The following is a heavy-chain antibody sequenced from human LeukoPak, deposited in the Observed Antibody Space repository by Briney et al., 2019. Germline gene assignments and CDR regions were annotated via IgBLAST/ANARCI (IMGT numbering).Heavy chain of an antibody. CDR3: ARVGAVVPGNDYYFDY. CDR1: CDSISRGDHY. V-gene: IGHV4-30-4*01. Sequence: SETLSLTCTVYCDSISRGDHYWSWIRQPPGKGLEWIGYIYHSGSTYFSPSLKSRLSISVDTSRNQFSLRLSSVTAADTAVYFCARVGAVVPGNDYYFDYWGLGTLVTVSS. CDR2: IYHSGST. J-gene: IGHJ4*02. D-gene: IGHD3-16*01.